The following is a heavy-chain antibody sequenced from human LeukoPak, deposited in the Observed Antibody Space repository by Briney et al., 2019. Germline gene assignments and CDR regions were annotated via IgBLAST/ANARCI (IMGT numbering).Heavy chain of an antibody. D-gene: IGHD6-13*01. J-gene: IGHJ6*03. CDR2: IRYDGSNK. CDR3: AKEGIHMHYYYMDV. V-gene: IGHV3-30*02. CDR1: GFTFSSYG. Sequence: GGSLRLSCAASGFTFSSYGMHWVRQAPGKGLEWMAFIRYDGSNKYYADSVKGRFTISRDNSKNTLYLQMNSLRAEDTAVYYCAKEGIHMHYYYMDVWGKGTTVTVSS.